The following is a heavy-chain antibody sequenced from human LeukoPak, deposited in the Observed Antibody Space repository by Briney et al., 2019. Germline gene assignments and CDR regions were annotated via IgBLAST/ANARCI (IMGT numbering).Heavy chain of an antibody. Sequence: GGSLRLSCAASGFTVSSNYMSWVRQAPGKGLEWVSVIYSGGSTYYADSVKGRFTISRDNSKNTLYLQMNSLRAEDTAVYYCAREGVGATEDYYYGMDVWGQGTTVTVSS. CDR2: IYSGGST. V-gene: IGHV3-53*01. D-gene: IGHD1-26*01. CDR1: GFTVSSNY. J-gene: IGHJ6*02. CDR3: AREGVGATEDYYYGMDV.